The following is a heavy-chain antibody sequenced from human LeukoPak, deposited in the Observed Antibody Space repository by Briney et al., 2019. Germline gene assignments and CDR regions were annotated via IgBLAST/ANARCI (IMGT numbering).Heavy chain of an antibody. CDR2: ISSSSSYI. D-gene: IGHD2-2*01. CDR1: GFSVSGNY. CDR3: ARAPYCSSTSCYARWFDP. J-gene: IGHJ5*02. V-gene: IGHV3-21*01. Sequence: GGPLKLSCAASGFSVSGNYMSWVRQAPGKGLEWVSSISSSSSYIYYADSVKGRFTISRDNAKNSLYLQMNSLRAEDTAVYYCARAPYCSSTSCYARWFDPWGQGTLVTVSS.